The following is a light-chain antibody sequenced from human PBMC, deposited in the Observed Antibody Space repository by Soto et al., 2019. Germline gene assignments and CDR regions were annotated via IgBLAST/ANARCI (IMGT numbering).Light chain of an antibody. Sequence: FVMTQSPDSLAVSLGERATINCKSSQSVLYSSSNKNYLAWYQQKPGQPPKLLVYWASTRESGVPDRFSGRGSGTDFTLTVSSLQAEDVAVYYCQQFYGAWTFGQGTKLEIK. J-gene: IGKJ1*01. V-gene: IGKV4-1*01. CDR2: WAS. CDR1: QSVLYSSSNKNY. CDR3: QQFYGAWT.